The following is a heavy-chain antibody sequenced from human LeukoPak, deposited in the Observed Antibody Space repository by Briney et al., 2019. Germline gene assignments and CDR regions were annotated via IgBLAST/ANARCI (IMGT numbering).Heavy chain of an antibody. CDR3: ARDRRVGATPYYFDY. D-gene: IGHD1-26*01. J-gene: IGHJ4*02. CDR1: GGSISSYY. Sequence: SETLSLTCTVSGGSISSYYWSWIRQPPGKGREWIGYIYYSGSTNYNPSLKSRVTISVDTSKNQFSLKLSSVTAADTAVYYCARDRRVGATPYYFDYWGQGTLVTVSS. CDR2: IYYSGST. V-gene: IGHV4-59*01.